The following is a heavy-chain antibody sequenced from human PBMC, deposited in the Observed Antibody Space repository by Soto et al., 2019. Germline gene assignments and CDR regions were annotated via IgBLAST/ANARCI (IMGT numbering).Heavy chain of an antibody. CDR3: AKDRGYSYGYSYYYGMDV. CDR2: IWYDGSNK. Sequence: GGSLGLSCAASGFTFANYGMHWVRQAPGKGLEWVAIIWYDGSNKYYADSVKGRFTISRDNSKNTLYLQMNSLRAEDTAVYYCAKDRGYSYGYSYYYGMDVWGQGTTVTVS. V-gene: IGHV3-30*02. CDR1: GFTFANYG. D-gene: IGHD5-18*01. J-gene: IGHJ6*02.